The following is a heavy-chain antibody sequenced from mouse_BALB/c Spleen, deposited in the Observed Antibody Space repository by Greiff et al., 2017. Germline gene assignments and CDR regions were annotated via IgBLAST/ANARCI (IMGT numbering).Heavy chain of an antibody. CDR1: GYTFTSYW. Sequence: VQLQQSGPELVKPGASVKISCKASGYTFTSYWMHWVKQRPGQGLEWIGAIYPGNSDTSYNQKFKGKAKLTAVTSTSTAYMELSSLTNEDSAVYYCTSRYDEGEAMDYWGQGTSVTVSS. J-gene: IGHJ4*01. CDR3: TSRYDEGEAMDY. D-gene: IGHD2-14*01. V-gene: IGHV1-5*01. CDR2: IYPGNSDT.